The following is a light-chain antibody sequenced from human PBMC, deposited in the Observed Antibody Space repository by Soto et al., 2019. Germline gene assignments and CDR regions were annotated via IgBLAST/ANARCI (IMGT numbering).Light chain of an antibody. V-gene: IGKV3-20*01. Sequence: EIVLTPSPGTLSLTPGHRATLSCRASQSVSSSYLAWYQQKPGQAPRLLIYGASSRATGIPDRFSGSGSGTDFTLTISRLEPEDFAVYYCQQYGSSLITSGGGAKVDI. CDR2: GAS. CDR1: QSVSSSY. J-gene: IGKJ4*01. CDR3: QQYGSSLIT.